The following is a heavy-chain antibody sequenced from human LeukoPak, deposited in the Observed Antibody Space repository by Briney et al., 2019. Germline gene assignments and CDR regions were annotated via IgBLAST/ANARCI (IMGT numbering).Heavy chain of an antibody. J-gene: IGHJ4*02. CDR2: ISWNSGSI. V-gene: IGHV3-9*01. CDR3: AKRGAEVGATVAPGDY. Sequence: GGSLRLSCAASGFTFDDYAMHWVRQAPGKGLEWVSGISWNSGSIGYADSVKGRFTISRDNSKNTLYLQMNSLRAEDTAVYYCAKRGAEVGATVAPGDYWGQGTLVTVSS. CDR1: GFTFDDYA. D-gene: IGHD1-26*01.